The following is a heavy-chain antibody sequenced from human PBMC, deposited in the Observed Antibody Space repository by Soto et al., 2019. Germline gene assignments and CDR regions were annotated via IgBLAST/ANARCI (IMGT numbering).Heavy chain of an antibody. CDR1: GGSIRNSGYY. D-gene: IGHD5-18*01. CDR3: ATCGHTYGNAFDI. Sequence: QVQLVESGPGLVKPSQTLSLTSTVSGGSIRNSGYYGTWIRQFPGKGLECIGYIFHTGNTYFNPALRSRLSISVDTSKNQFSLRLSSVTAADTAVYYCATCGHTYGNAFDIWGQGTLVTVSS. V-gene: IGHV4-31*03. CDR2: IFHTGNT. J-gene: IGHJ3*02.